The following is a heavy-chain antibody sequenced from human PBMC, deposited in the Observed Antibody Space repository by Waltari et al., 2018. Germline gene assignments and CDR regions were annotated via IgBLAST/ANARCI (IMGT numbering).Heavy chain of an antibody. CDR1: GFTFSSYG. CDR3: AKVASRIAARPLDY. Sequence: QVQLVESGGGVVQPGGSLRLSCAASGFTFSSYGMHWVRQAPGKGLEWVAFIRYDGSNKYYADSVKGRFTISRDNSKNTLYLQMNSLRAEDTAVYYCAKVASRIAARPLDYWGQGTLVTVSS. D-gene: IGHD6-6*01. V-gene: IGHV3-30*02. J-gene: IGHJ4*02. CDR2: IRYDGSNK.